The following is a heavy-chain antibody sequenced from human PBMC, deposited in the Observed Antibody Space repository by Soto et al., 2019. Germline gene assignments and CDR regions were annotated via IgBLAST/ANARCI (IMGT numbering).Heavy chain of an antibody. J-gene: IGHJ3*02. CDR2: IIPIFGTA. Sequence: EASVKVSCKASGGTFSSYAISWVRQAPGQGLEWMGGIIPIFGTANYAQKFQGRVTITADKSTSTAYMELSSLRSEDTAVYYCARDPIGAFDIWGQGTMVTVSS. CDR1: GGTFSSYA. D-gene: IGHD2-15*01. CDR3: ARDPIGAFDI. V-gene: IGHV1-69*06.